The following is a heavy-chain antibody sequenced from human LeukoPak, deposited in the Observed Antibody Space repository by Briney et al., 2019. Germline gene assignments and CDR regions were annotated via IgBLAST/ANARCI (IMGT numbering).Heavy chain of an antibody. CDR3: ASVQYDFWSETNWFDP. CDR2: ISSSGSTI. CDR1: GFTFSSYE. Sequence: GGSLRLSCAASGFTFSSYEMNWVRQAPGKGLEWVSYISSSGSTIYYADSVKGRFTISRDNAKNSLYLQMNSLRAEDTAVYYCASVQYDFWSETNWFDPWGQGTLVTVSS. J-gene: IGHJ5*02. D-gene: IGHD3-3*01. V-gene: IGHV3-48*03.